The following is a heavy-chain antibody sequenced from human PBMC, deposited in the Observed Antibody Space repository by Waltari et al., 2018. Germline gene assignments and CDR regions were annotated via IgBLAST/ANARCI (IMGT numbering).Heavy chain of an antibody. CDR2: IYYGGST. CDR3: ARLGFSYGSIDY. D-gene: IGHD5-18*01. CDR1: GGPITTNSPY. V-gene: IGHV4-39*01. Sequence: QLQLQESGPGLVKPSETLSLTCSVSGGPITTNSPYWGWIRQPPGKGLEWIGSIYYGGSTYSTPSLRSPSLKSRVSISVDMSKKQFSLRLSSVTAEDTAVYYCARLGFSYGSIDYWGQGTLVTVSS. J-gene: IGHJ4*02.